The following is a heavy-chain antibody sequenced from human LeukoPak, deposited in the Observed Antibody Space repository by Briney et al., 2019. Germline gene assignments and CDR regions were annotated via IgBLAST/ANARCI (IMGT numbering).Heavy chain of an antibody. Sequence: PSETLSLTCTVSGGSISSYYWSWIRQPPGKGLEWIGYIYYSGSTNYNPSLKSRVTISVDTSKNQFSLKLSSVTAADTAVYHCARRGYCSSTSCSYFGYWGQGTLVTVSS. J-gene: IGHJ4*02. CDR1: GGSISSYY. D-gene: IGHD2-2*01. CDR3: ARRGYCSSTSCSYFGY. CDR2: IYYSGST. V-gene: IGHV4-59*08.